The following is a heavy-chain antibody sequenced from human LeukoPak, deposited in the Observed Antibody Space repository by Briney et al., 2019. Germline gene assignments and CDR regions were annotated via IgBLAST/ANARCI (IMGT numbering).Heavy chain of an antibody. V-gene: IGHV3-15*01. J-gene: IGHJ4*02. D-gene: IGHD3-10*01. Sequence: PGGSLRLSCVDSGFTFTNAWMSWVRQAPGKGLEWIGRIKSKTDGETTNYAEPVRGRFTVSRDDSKSAVYLQMNSLKIEDTAVYYCTTDLGTYYHGSQRLIPIDYWGQGTLVTVSS. CDR2: IKSKTDGETT. CDR1: GFTFTNAW. CDR3: TTDLGTYYHGSQRLIPIDY.